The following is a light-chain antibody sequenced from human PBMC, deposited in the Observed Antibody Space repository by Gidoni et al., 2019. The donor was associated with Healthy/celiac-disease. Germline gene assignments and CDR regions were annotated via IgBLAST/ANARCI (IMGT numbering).Light chain of an antibody. V-gene: IGLV2-23*01. Sequence: QSALTQPASVPESPGQSITISCTGTSSDVGSYNLVSWYQQHPGKAPKLMIYEGSKRPSGVSNRFSGSKSGNTASLTISGLQAEDEADYYCCSYAGSSTYVFGTGTKVTVL. CDR3: CSYAGSSTYV. CDR1: SSDVGSYNL. J-gene: IGLJ1*01. CDR2: EGS.